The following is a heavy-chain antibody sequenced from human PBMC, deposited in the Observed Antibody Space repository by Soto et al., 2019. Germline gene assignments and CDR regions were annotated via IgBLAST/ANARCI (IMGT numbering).Heavy chain of an antibody. Sequence: QVQLVESGGGVVQPGRSLRLSCAASGFTFNHNAMHWVRQAAGMGLEWVSQIWYDGSEKYYTDSVKGRFTISRDNFKNTVFLQMDSLRVEDTAVYYCARDGQQQAPYALDVWGQGTTVIVSS. J-gene: IGHJ6*02. V-gene: IGHV3-33*01. CDR2: IWYDGSEK. D-gene: IGHD6-13*01. CDR1: GFTFNHNA. CDR3: ARDGQQQAPYALDV.